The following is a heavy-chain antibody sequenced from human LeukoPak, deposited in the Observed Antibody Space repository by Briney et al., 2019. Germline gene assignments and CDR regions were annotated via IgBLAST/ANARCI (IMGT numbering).Heavy chain of an antibody. CDR1: GFTFSSYS. V-gene: IGHV3-21*01. J-gene: IGHJ4*02. D-gene: IGHD5-18*01. CDR2: ISSSSYI. CDR3: AREGGYSYGV. Sequence: PGGSLRLSCAASGFTFSSYSMNWVRQAPGKGLEWVSSISSSSYIYYADSVKGRFTISRDNAKTSLYLQMNSLRAEDTAVYYCAREGGYSYGVWGQGTLVTVSS.